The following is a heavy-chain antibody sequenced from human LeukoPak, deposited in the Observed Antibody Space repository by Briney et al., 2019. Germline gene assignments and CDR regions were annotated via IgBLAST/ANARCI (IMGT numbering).Heavy chain of an antibody. J-gene: IGHJ6*02. CDR2: ISYDGSKK. CDR3: ARGGGLDV. V-gene: IGHV3-30*04. Sequence: GGSLRLSCAASGFAFSGYAIHWVRQAPGKGLEWVAVISYDGSKKYYADSVKGRFTISRDNSKNTLYLQMNSLRAEDTAVYFCARGGGLDVWGQGATVTVSS. CDR1: GFAFSGYA. D-gene: IGHD3-16*01.